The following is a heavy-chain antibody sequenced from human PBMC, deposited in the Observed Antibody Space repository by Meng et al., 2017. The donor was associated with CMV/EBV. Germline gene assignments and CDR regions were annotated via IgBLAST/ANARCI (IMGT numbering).Heavy chain of an antibody. D-gene: IGHD3-3*01. J-gene: IGHJ6*02. CDR1: GFTFSSYE. CDR3: ARPLTNYDFWSGYYTGGGMDV. V-gene: IGHV3-48*03. CDR2: ISSSGSTI. Sequence: GGSLRLSCAAPGFTFSSYEMNWVRQAPGKGLEWVSYISSSGSTIYYADSVKGRFTISRDNSKNTLFLQMNSLRAEDTAVYYCARPLTNYDFWSGYYTGGGMDVWGQGTTVTVSS.